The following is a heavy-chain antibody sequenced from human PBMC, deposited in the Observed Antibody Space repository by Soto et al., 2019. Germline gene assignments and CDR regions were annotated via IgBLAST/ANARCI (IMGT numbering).Heavy chain of an antibody. Sequence: ASVKVSCKTSGYSFRTYILYWVRQAPGQRLEWMGWINVGKGNTKYSEKFQDRVTITRNTSISTAYMELSSLRSEDTAVYYCASRFLEWPLQLDSFDIWGQGTMVTVSS. V-gene: IGHV1-3*01. D-gene: IGHD3-3*01. CDR2: INVGKGNT. J-gene: IGHJ3*02. CDR1: GYSFRTYI. CDR3: ASRFLEWPLQLDSFDI.